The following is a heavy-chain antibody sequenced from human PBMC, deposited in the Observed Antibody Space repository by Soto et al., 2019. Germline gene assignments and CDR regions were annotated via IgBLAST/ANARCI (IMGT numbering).Heavy chain of an antibody. Sequence: AAVKVSCKASGYTFTSHGISWVRQAPGQGLEWMGWISGYNGNTKYAQKFQGRVTVTKDKSTSTGYMEPRSLRSDDTAVYYCARDEVYDSSTHDGFDIWGQGTMVTV. CDR1: GYTFTSHG. V-gene: IGHV1-18*04. J-gene: IGHJ3*02. CDR3: ARDEVYDSSTHDGFDI. CDR2: ISGYNGNT. D-gene: IGHD3-22*01.